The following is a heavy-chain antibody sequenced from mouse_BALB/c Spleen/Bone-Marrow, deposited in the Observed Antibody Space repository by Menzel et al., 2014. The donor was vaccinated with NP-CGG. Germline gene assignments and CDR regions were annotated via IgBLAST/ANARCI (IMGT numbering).Heavy chain of an antibody. Sequence: VQGVESGPGLVAPSQSLSITCTISGFSLTSYGVHWVRQPPGKGLEWLVVIWSDGSATYNSALKSRLSISKDNSKSEVFLKMNSLQADDSAMYYCDRYDYAMDYWGQGTSVTVSS. CDR1: GFSLTSYG. J-gene: IGHJ4*01. CDR2: IWSDGSA. CDR3: DRYDYAMDY. D-gene: IGHD2-14*01. V-gene: IGHV2-6-1*01.